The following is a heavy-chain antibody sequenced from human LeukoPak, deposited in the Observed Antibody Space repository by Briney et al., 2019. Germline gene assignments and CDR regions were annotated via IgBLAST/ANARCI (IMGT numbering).Heavy chain of an antibody. J-gene: IGHJ4*02. CDR1: GVSISSNL. CDR3: ARKSASGNYPLDY. D-gene: IGHD3-10*01. V-gene: IGHV3-23*01. CDR2: ISADSATT. Sequence: PSGTLSLTCAVSGVSISSNLWWTWVRQAPGKGLEWVSVISADSATTFYADSVKGRFTISRDNAKNTVFLQMSSLRAEDTALYYCARKSASGNYPLDYWGQGTLVTVSS.